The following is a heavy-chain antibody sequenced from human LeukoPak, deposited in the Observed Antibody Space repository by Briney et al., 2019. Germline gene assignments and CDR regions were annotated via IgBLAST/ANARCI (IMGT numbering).Heavy chain of an antibody. Sequence: KPSETLSLTCTVSGGSISSYYWGWIRQPPGKGLEWIGEIYHSGSTNYNPSLKSRVTISVDKSKNQFSLKLSSVTAADTAVYYCAREVLESDVDTASHWFDPWGQGTLVTVSS. CDR1: GGSISSYY. CDR2: IYHSGST. J-gene: IGHJ5*02. V-gene: IGHV4-59*12. D-gene: IGHD5-18*01. CDR3: AREVLESDVDTASHWFDP.